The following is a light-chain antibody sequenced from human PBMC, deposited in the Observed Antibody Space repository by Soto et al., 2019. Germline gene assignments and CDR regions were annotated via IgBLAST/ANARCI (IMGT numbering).Light chain of an antibody. V-gene: IGKV3-20*01. Sequence: EIVLTQSPGTLSLSPGERATLSCRASQTISSSFLAWYQQKPGQAPRLLIYRASRRAPGIPDRFSGSGSWTDLTVTISSLAPEEFAVYYCHQCGSTPLDTFGHGTNVDLK. CDR3: HQCGSTPLDT. CDR1: QTISSSF. J-gene: IGKJ1*01. CDR2: RAS.